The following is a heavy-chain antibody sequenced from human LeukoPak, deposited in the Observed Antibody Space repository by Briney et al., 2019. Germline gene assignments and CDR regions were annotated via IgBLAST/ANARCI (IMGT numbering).Heavy chain of an antibody. J-gene: IGHJ4*02. D-gene: IGHD5-18*01. CDR2: IYSSGRT. Sequence: SETLSLTCTVSGGSMSSYYWSWIRQPAGKGLEWIGRIYSSGRTNYNPSLKSQVTMSLDTSKNQFPLKLSSVTAADTAVYYCVRDVDTLFDYWGQGTLVTVSS. CDR1: GGSMSSYY. V-gene: IGHV4-4*07. CDR3: VRDVDTLFDY.